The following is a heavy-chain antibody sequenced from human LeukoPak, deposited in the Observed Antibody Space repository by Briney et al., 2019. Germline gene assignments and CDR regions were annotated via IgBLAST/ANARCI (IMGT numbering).Heavy chain of an antibody. CDR1: GFTFSSYG. D-gene: IGHD6-19*01. CDR3: AKDFSSGWTCDY. V-gene: IGHV3-30*18. CDR2: ISYHGSNT. Sequence: VGSLRLSCAASGFTFSSYGMHWFRQSPGKGLERVAVISYHGSNTYYADSVKGRFTISRDNSKNTLYLQMNTLRAEDTAVYYCAKDFSSGWTCDYWGQGTLVTVSS. J-gene: IGHJ4*02.